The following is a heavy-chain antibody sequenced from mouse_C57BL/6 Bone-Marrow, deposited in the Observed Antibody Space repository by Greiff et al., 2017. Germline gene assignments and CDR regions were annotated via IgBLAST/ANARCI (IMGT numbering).Heavy chain of an antibody. Sequence: QVQLQQSGAELARPGASVKLSCKASGYTFTSYGISWVKQRTGQGLEWIGEIYPRSGNTYYNEKFKGKATLTADKSSSTAYMELRSLTSEDSAVYFCAIDDYYGSSYRFDYWGQGTTLTVSS. CDR1: GYTFTSYG. CDR2: IYPRSGNT. V-gene: IGHV1-81*01. CDR3: AIDDYYGSSYRFDY. J-gene: IGHJ2*01. D-gene: IGHD1-1*01.